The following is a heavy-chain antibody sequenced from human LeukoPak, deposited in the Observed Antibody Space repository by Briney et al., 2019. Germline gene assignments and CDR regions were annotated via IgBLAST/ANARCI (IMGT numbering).Heavy chain of an antibody. J-gene: IGHJ5*02. CDR2: IDPNSGGT. CDR1: GYTFTGYY. V-gene: IGHV1-2*02. D-gene: IGHD2-2*01. CDR3: ARGRVVPAAMNFDP. Sequence: ASVKVSCKASGYTFTGYYIHWVRQAPGQGLEWMGWIDPNSGGTNYAQKFQGRVTMTRDTSISTAYMELTRLTSDDTAVYYCARGRVVPAAMNFDPWGQGTLVTVSS.